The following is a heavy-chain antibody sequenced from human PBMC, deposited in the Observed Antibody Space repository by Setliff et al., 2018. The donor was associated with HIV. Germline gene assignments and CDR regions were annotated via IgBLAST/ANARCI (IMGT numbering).Heavy chain of an antibody. J-gene: IGHJ4*02. V-gene: IGHV4-39*01. CDR1: GGSISSTNYF. D-gene: IGHD3-16*01. Sequence: SETLSLTCTVSGGSISSTNYFWGWIRQPPGKGLEWIGTIYYHGSTYYNPSLKSRVTVSIDTSKNQFSLQLTSVTAADTAVYYCVNPSGAMGDFDSWGQGTLVTVS. CDR3: VNPSGAMGDFDS. CDR2: IYYHGST.